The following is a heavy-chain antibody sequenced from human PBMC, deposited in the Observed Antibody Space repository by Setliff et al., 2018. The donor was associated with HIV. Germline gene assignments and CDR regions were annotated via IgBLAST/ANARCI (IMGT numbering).Heavy chain of an antibody. J-gene: IGHJ3*01. CDR3: ATEGAGGSYQRASALDV. Sequence: WASVKVSCKSSAGSFSIFAINWVRQAPGQGLEWMGGMMTIFSTTNYARKFQGRVTITTDESTGTAYMELSNLRSEDTAVYYCATEGAGGSYQRASALDVWGQGTMVTVS. D-gene: IGHD1-26*01. V-gene: IGHV1-69*05. CDR1: AGSFSIFA. CDR2: MMTIFSTT.